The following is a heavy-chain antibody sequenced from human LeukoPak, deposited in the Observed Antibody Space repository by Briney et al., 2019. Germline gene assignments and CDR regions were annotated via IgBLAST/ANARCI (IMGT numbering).Heavy chain of an antibody. CDR1: GYSFTSYW. CDR3: ARHGGYCTNGVCYTSGGMDV. D-gene: IGHD2-8*01. CDR2: IYPGDSDT. Sequence: PGESPKISCKGSGYSFTSYWIGWVRQMPGKGLEWMGIIYPGDSDTRYSPSFQGQVTISADKSISTAYLQWSSLKASDTAMYYRARHGGYCTNGVCYTSGGMDVWGQGTTVTVSS. J-gene: IGHJ6*02. V-gene: IGHV5-51*01.